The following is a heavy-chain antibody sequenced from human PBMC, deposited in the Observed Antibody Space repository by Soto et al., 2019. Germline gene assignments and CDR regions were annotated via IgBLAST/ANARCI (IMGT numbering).Heavy chain of an antibody. D-gene: IGHD3-16*01. CDR2: IYHSGST. CDR1: GGSISSGGYS. J-gene: IGHJ6*02. CDR3: DRGPSKQLCGPRYGMDV. Sequence: SETLSLTCAVSGGSISSGGYSWSWIRQPPGKGLEWIGYIYHSGSTYYNPSLKSRVTISVDRSKNQFSLKLSSVTAADTAVYYCDRGPSKQLCGPRYGMDVWVQGTTVTVSS. V-gene: IGHV4-30-2*01.